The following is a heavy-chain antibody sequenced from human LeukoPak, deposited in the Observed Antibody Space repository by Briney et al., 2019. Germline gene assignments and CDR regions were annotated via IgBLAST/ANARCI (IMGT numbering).Heavy chain of an antibody. CDR3: ARSRRITIFGVVIPRGWFDP. D-gene: IGHD3-3*01. V-gene: IGHV1-69*01. Sequence: SVKVSCKASGGTFGSYAISWVRQAPGQGLEWMGGIIPIFGTANYAQKFQGRVTITADESTSTAYMELSSLRSEDTAVYYCARSRRITIFGVVIPRGWFDPWGQGTLVTVSS. CDR1: GGTFGSYA. J-gene: IGHJ5*02. CDR2: IIPIFGTA.